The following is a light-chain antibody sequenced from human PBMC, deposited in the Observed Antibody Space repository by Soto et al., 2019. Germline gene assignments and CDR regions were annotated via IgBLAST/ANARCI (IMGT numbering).Light chain of an antibody. V-gene: IGLV3-1*01. CDR2: QDS. CDR3: CSYAGAYTHYV. CDR1: KLGDKY. J-gene: IGLJ1*01. Sequence: SYELTQPPSVSVSPGQTASITCSGDKLGDKYACWYQQKPGQSPVLVIYQDSKRPSGIPERFSGSKSGNTASLTISGLQAEDEADYYCCSYAGAYTHYVFGTGTKVTVL.